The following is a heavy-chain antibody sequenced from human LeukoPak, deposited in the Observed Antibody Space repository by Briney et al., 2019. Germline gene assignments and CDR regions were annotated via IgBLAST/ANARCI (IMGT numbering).Heavy chain of an antibody. CDR1: GYSISRGYY. Sequence: SETLSLTCAVSGYSISRGYYWGWIRQPPGKGLEWLRNIYHSGNSFYNPSLKSRVIISVDTSRNQFSLKLKSVTAADTAVYYCARVDSGDYVADYWGQGTLVTVSS. J-gene: IGHJ4*02. CDR2: IYHSGNS. CDR3: ARVDSGDYVADY. D-gene: IGHD4-17*01. V-gene: IGHV4-38-2*01.